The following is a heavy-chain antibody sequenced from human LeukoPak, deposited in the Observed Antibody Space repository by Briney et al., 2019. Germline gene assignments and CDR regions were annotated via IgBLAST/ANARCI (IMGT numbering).Heavy chain of an antibody. Sequence: GGSLRLSCAASGFTISSYWIHWVRQVPGKGLVWVSRINNDGSSTIYADSVKGRFTISRDNAKNTLYLQMNSLRGEDTAVYYCARGGSPPGALGDVFGIWGQGTMVTVSS. CDR1: GFTISSYW. V-gene: IGHV3-74*01. CDR2: INNDGSST. D-gene: IGHD1-26*01. CDR3: ARGGSPPGALGDVFGI. J-gene: IGHJ3*02.